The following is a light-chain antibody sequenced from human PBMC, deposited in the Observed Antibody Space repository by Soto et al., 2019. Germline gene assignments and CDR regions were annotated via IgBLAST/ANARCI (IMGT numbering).Light chain of an antibody. CDR3: QQYTRSWYI. CDR1: QRLSSSY. Sequence: EIGLTQSPGTLSLSPGDRATLSCRASQRLSSSYLAWYQQKPGQAPRLLIYAASSRATGIPDRFSGSGSGTDITLTISRLEPEDFAVYYCQQYTRSWYIFGQGTKLEIK. CDR2: AAS. J-gene: IGKJ2*01. V-gene: IGKV3-20*01.